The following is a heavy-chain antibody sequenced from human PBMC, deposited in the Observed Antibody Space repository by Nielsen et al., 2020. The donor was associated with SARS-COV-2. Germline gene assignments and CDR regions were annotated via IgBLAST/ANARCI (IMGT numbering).Heavy chain of an antibody. CDR2: IKQDGNEK. Sequence: GEPLNISRAVSGFTFSGYWMSWVRQAPGKGLEWVASIKQDGNEKNYVDTVKGRFTISRDNAKNSLYLQINSLRAEDTAVYYCARARGGYDFDYWGQGTLVTVSS. CDR1: GFTFSGYW. V-gene: IGHV3-7*05. D-gene: IGHD3-16*01. J-gene: IGHJ4*02. CDR3: ARARGGYDFDY.